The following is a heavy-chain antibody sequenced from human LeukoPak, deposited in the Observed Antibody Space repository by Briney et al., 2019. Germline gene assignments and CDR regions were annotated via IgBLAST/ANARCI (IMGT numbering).Heavy chain of an antibody. CDR1: GFTFCSHA. D-gene: IGHD6-19*01. CDR2: ISASAGST. Sequence: GGSLRLSCAASGFTFCSHAMNWVPQAPGKGLKWVSLISASAGSTYYADSVKGRFTISRDNSKSTVSLQMSSLRAEDTAVYFCAKSGWLRRAFFQDWGQGILVTVSS. J-gene: IGHJ1*01. CDR3: AKSGWLRRAFFQD. V-gene: IGHV3-23*01.